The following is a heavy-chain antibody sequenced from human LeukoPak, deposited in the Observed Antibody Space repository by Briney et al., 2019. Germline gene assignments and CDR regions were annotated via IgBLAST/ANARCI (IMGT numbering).Heavy chain of an antibody. CDR1: GITFSGYQ. CDR2: ISSSGTTI. V-gene: IGHV3-11*04. Sequence: GGSLRLSCAASGITFSGYQMNWIRQAPGKGLEWVSYISSSGTTIYYADSVKGRFAISRDNAKNSLYLQMYSLRADDTAVYYCASRPPRGSTWYYFDYWGQGTLVTVSS. CDR3: ASRPPRGSTWYYFDY. D-gene: IGHD6-13*01. J-gene: IGHJ4*02.